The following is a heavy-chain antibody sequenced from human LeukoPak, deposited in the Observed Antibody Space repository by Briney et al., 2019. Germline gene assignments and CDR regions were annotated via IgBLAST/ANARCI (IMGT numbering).Heavy chain of an antibody. Sequence: ASVKVTFKASGYTFPNYGISWVRQAPAQGLEWMGWISAYTVNTNYAQKVQGRVTMATDVSTTTAYMELRSLRSDDTAVYYCARVGYCSGGGCPRTYYHYYYMDVWGKGTTVTVSS. CDR1: GYTFPNYG. D-gene: IGHD2-15*01. V-gene: IGHV1-18*01. CDR2: ISAYTVNT. CDR3: ARVGYCSGGGCPRTYYHYYYMDV. J-gene: IGHJ6*03.